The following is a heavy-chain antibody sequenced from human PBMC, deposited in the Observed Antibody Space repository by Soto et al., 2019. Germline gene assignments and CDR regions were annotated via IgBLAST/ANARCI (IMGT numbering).Heavy chain of an antibody. Sequence: QVQLVQSGAEVKKPGSSVKVSCKASGGTFSSYAISWVRQAPGQGLEWMGGIIPIFGTANYAQKFQGRVTITADESTSTAYMELSSLGSEDTAVYYCARRYCSGGSCYSYYFDYWGQGTLVTVSS. J-gene: IGHJ4*02. CDR1: GGTFSSYA. CDR2: IIPIFGTA. D-gene: IGHD2-15*01. CDR3: ARRYCSGGSCYSYYFDY. V-gene: IGHV1-69*01.